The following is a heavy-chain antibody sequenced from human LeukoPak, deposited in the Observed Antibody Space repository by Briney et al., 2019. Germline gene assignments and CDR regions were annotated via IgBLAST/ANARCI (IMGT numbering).Heavy chain of an antibody. CDR1: GGSISSSSYY. D-gene: IGHD3-10*01. J-gene: IGHJ4*02. CDR2: IYYSGST. Sequence: SETLSLTCTVSGGSISSSSYYWGWIRQPPGKGLEWIGSIYYSGSTYYNPSLKSRVTISVDTSKNQFSLRLTSVTAADTAVYYCAREANYYGSGSYFEGTFDYWGQGSLVTVSS. V-gene: IGHV4-39*07. CDR3: AREANYYGSGSYFEGTFDY.